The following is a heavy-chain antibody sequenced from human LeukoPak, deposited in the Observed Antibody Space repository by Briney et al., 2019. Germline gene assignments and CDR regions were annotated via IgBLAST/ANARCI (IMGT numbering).Heavy chain of an antibody. CDR3: AREAYHYYMDV. V-gene: IGHV4-4*07. CDR2: IYSSGST. Sequence: PSETLSLTCTASGGSIRSSYWSWIRQPAGKGLEWIGRIYSSGSTNHNPSLKSRVTMSVDTPNNQISLKLSSVTAADTAVYYCAREAYHYYMDVWGKGTTVTVS. J-gene: IGHJ6*03. CDR1: GGSIRSSY.